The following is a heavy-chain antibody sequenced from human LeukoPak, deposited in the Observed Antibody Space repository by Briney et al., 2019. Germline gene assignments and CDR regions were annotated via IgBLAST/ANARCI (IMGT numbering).Heavy chain of an antibody. CDR2: IYPGDSDT. J-gene: IGHJ4*02. D-gene: IGHD3-10*01. CDR1: GYRFTNYW. CDR3: ARHNPGTRITMVRGVIDY. Sequence: GESLKISCQGPGYRFTNYWIGWVRQMPGKGLEWMGIIYPGDSDTRYSPSLQGQVTISADKSISTAYLQWSSLKASDTAIYYCARHNPGTRITMVRGVIDYWGQGTLVTVSS. V-gene: IGHV5-51*01.